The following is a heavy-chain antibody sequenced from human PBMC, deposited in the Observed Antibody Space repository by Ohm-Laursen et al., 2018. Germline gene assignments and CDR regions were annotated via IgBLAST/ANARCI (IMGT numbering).Heavy chain of an antibody. CDR2: IWYDGSNK. CDR1: GFTFRTYE. V-gene: IGHV3-33*08. CDR3: ARDINYGDIYYFDY. J-gene: IGHJ4*02. D-gene: IGHD4-17*01. Sequence: RSLRLSCAASGFTFRTYEMNWVRQAPGKGLEWVAVIWYDGSNKYYADSVKGRFTISRDNSKNTLYLQMNSLRAEDTAVYYCARDINYGDIYYFDYWGQGTLVTVSS.